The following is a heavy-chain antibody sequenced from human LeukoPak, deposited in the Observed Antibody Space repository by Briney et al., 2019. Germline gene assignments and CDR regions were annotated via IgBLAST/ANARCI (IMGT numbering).Heavy chain of an antibody. CDR2: INSDGSST. V-gene: IGHV3-74*01. Sequence: GGSLRLSCAASGFTFSSYWMHWVRQAPGKGLVWVSRINSDGSSTSYADSVKGRFDISRDNAKNTLYLQMNSLRAEDMAVYYCARDVYYGSGSYSNDAFDIWGQGTMVTVSS. CDR1: GFTFSSYW. D-gene: IGHD3-10*01. J-gene: IGHJ3*02. CDR3: ARDVYYGSGSYSNDAFDI.